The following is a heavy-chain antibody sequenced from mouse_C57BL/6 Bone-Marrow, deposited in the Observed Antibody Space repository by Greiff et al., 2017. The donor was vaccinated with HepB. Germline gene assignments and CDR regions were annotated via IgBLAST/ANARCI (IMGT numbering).Heavy chain of an antibody. CDR3: ARQPRAMDY. D-gene: IGHD6-1*01. V-gene: IGHV3-6*01. J-gene: IGHJ4*01. Sequence: QSGPGLVKPSQSLSLTCSVTGYSITSGYYWNWIRQFPGNKLEWMGYISYDGSNNYNPSLKNRISITRDTSKNQFFLKLNSVTTEDTATYYCARQPRAMDYWGQGTSVTVSS. CDR2: ISYDGSN. CDR1: GYSITSGYY.